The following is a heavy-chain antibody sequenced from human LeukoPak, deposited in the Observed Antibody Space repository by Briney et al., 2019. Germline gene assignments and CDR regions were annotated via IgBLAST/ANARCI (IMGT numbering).Heavy chain of an antibody. Sequence: ASVKVSCKASGYTFTVYYMHWVRQAPGQGLEWMGWINPNTGGTNYAQKFQGRVTMTRDTSISTAYMELSRLRSDDTAVYYCAREKEYSSSTRYSYYYFMDVWGKGTTVTVS. CDR2: INPNTGGT. CDR3: AREKEYSSSTRYSYYYFMDV. V-gene: IGHV1-2*02. J-gene: IGHJ6*03. D-gene: IGHD6-6*01. CDR1: GYTFTVYY.